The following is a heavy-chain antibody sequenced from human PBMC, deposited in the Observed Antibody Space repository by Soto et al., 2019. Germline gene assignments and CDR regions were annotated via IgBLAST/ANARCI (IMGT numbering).Heavy chain of an antibody. Sequence: QITLKESGPSLMKPTQPLTLTCTVSGVSLTSTGVGVEGIRQPPGKALEWLALIYWDDDIRYSPSLKHRLTITKDSPKSQVLLTLTTMDPVDIATYLCAHSRGGAPNVWGQGSLVTVSS. CDR2: IYWDDDI. CDR1: GVSLTSTGVG. D-gene: IGHD2-8*01. CDR3: AHSRGGAPNV. V-gene: IGHV2-5*02. J-gene: IGHJ4*02.